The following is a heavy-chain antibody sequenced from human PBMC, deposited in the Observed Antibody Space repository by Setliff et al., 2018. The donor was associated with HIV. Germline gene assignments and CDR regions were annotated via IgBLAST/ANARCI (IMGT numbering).Heavy chain of an antibody. CDR3: ARVVGPHRFCGGDCDYFDF. V-gene: IGHV4-4*07. J-gene: IGHJ4*02. CDR2: IYTGGSI. CDR1: GASISSYY. D-gene: IGHD2-21*02. Sequence: SETLSLTCTVSGASISSYYWSWIRQPAGKGLEWIGRIYTGGSINYNPSLKSRVTMSVDTSKNQFSLKLSSVTAADTAVYYCARVVGPHRFCGGDCDYFDFWGQGTLVTVSS.